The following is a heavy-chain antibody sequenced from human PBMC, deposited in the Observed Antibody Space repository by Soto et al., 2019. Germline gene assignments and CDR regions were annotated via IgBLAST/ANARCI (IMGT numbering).Heavy chain of an antibody. CDR1: GGTFSSYT. Sequence: QVQLVQAGAEVKKPGSSVKVSCKASGGTFSSYTISWVRQAPGQGMEWMGRIIPILGIANYAQKFQGRVTITADKSTSTVNMELSSLRSEDKAVYYCARAGEPEVLDVLGQGTTVTVSS. CDR3: ARAGEPEVLDV. J-gene: IGHJ6*02. CDR2: IIPILGIA. V-gene: IGHV1-69*02. D-gene: IGHD7-27*01.